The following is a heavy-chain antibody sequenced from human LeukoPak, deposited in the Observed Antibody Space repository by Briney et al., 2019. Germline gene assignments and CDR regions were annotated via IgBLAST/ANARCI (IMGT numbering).Heavy chain of an antibody. CDR3: AKDRSSSWYWGDDY. CDR1: GFTFNNYD. D-gene: IGHD6-13*01. Sequence: GGSLRLSCAASGFTFNNYDMSWVRQAPGKGLEWVSAISGGGGSTYYADSVKGRFTISRDNSKNTLYLQMNSLRAEDTAVYYCAKDRSSSWYWGDDYWGQGTLVTVSS. J-gene: IGHJ4*02. CDR2: ISGGGGST. V-gene: IGHV3-23*01.